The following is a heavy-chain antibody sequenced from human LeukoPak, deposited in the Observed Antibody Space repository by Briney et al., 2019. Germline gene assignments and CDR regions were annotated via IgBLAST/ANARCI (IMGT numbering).Heavy chain of an antibody. CDR3: ARDAGFYDFL. CDR2: IYYSGST. D-gene: IGHD3-3*01. CDR1: GGSISSYY. V-gene: IGHV4-59*12. Sequence: SETLSLTCTVSGGSISSYYWSWIRQPPGKGLEWIGYIYYSGSTNYNPSLKSRVTISVDTSKNQFSLKLSSVTAADTAVYYCARDAGFYDFLWGQGTLVTVSS. J-gene: IGHJ4*02.